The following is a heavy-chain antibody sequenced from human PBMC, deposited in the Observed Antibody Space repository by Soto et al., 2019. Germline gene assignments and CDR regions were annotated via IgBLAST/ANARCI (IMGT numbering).Heavy chain of an antibody. D-gene: IGHD2-21*01. CDR2: ISGSGGST. V-gene: IGHV3-23*01. CDR1: GFTFSSYA. Sequence: GGSLRLSCAASGFTFSSYAMSWVRQAPGKGLEWVSAISGSGGSTYYADPVKGRFTISRDNSKNTLYLHMNSLSAEDTAIYYCAKEMIASTLADFFDYWGQGILVTVSS. CDR3: AKEMIASTLADFFDY. J-gene: IGHJ4*02.